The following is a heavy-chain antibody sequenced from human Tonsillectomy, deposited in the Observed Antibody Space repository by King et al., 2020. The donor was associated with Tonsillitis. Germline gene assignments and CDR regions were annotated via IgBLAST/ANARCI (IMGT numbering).Heavy chain of an antibody. J-gene: IGHJ6*02. CDR1: GYTFTSYY. D-gene: IGHD6-19*01. CDR3: ARNIAVAGNDPWYYYYGMDV. V-gene: IGHV1-46*01. Sequence: QLVQSGAEVKKPGASVKVSCKASGYTFTSYYMHWVRQAPGQGLEWMGIINPSGGSTNYAQKFQGRVTMTRETSTSTVYMKLSSLRSEDTAVYYCARNIAVAGNDPWYYYYGMDVWGQGTTVTVSS. CDR2: INPSGGST.